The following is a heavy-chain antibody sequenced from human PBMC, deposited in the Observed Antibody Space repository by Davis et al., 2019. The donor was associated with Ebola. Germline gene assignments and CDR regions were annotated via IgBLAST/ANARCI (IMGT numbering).Heavy chain of an antibody. CDR2: IKQDGSEK. V-gene: IGHV3-7*03. J-gene: IGHJ4*02. CDR1: GFTFSSYW. D-gene: IGHD6-19*01. Sequence: PGGSLRLSCAASGFTFSSYWMSWVRQAPGKGLEWVANIKQDGSEKYYVDSVKGRFTISRDNSKKTLYLQMNSLRAEDTAVYYCAKEVLEYSSGWQVDYWGQGTLVTVSS. CDR3: AKEVLEYSSGWQVDY.